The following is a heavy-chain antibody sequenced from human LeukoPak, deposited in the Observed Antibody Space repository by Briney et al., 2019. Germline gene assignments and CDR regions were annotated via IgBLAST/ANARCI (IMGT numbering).Heavy chain of an antibody. CDR2: IGRDGGSI. D-gene: IGHD3-10*01. V-gene: IGHV3-48*03. CDR3: ARTARAGRKLLYYFDY. Sequence: GGSLRLSCAASGFTFSSYEMTWVRQAPGKGLEWVAYIGRDGGSIFYSDSVTGRFVISRDDSKNSIYLQMNGLRGEDTALYFCARTARAGRKLLYYFDYWGQGALVTVAS. CDR1: GFTFSSYE. J-gene: IGHJ4*02.